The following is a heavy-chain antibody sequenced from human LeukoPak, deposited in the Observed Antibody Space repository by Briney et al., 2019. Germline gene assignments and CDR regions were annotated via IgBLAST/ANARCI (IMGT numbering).Heavy chain of an antibody. CDR3: ATTNMDGVYLFSFQH. CDR2: ISSSSSTI. CDR1: GFAFSDYY. D-gene: IGHD4-17*01. Sequence: GGSLRLSCAASGFAFSDYYMSWIRQAPGKGLEWVSYISSSSSTIYYADSVKGRFTISRDNAKNSLYLQMNSLRVEDTAVYYCATTNMDGVYLFSFQHWGQGTLVTVSS. J-gene: IGHJ1*01. V-gene: IGHV3-11*04.